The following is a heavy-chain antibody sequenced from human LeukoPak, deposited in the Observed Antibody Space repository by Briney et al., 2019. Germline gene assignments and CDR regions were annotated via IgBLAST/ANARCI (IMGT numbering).Heavy chain of an antibody. CDR1: GFNVSTYG. CDR2: IWHDGSKK. V-gene: IGHV3-33*01. CDR3: ARDLRARPLKGDAFDF. J-gene: IGHJ3*01. Sequence: GGSLRLSCGASGFNVSTYGMHWVRQAPGKGLEWVAHIWHDGSKKYYADSVKGRFSISRDDSTNTLYLQMNSLRAEDTAVYYCARDLRARPLKGDAFDFWGQGTRVAVSS. D-gene: IGHD1-1*01.